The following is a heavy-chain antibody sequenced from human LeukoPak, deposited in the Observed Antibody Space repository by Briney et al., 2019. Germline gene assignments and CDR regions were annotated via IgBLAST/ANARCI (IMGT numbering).Heavy chain of an antibody. CDR1: GGSFSGYY. J-gene: IGHJ4*02. D-gene: IGHD2-2*01. CDR3: AKVVVITPTIIDLEYYFDY. V-gene: IGHV4-34*01. Sequence: SETLSLTCAVYGGSFSGYYWSWIRQPPGKGLEWIGEINHSGSTNYNPSLKSRVTISVDTSKNQFSLKLSSVTAADTAVYYCAKVVVITPTIIDLEYYFDYWGQGTLVTVSS. CDR2: INHSGST.